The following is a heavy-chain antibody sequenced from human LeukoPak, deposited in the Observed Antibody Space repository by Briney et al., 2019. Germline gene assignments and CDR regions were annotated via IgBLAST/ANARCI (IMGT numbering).Heavy chain of an antibody. Sequence: GASVKVSCKASGYTFTGYYMHWVRQATGQGLEWMGWMNPNSGNTGYAQKFQGRVTMTRNTSISTAYMELSSLRSEDTAVYYCARATRKPVVRYYMDVWGKGTTVTVSS. CDR2: MNPNSGNT. CDR1: GYTFTGYY. D-gene: IGHD1-14*01. J-gene: IGHJ6*03. CDR3: ARATRKPVVRYYMDV. V-gene: IGHV1-8*02.